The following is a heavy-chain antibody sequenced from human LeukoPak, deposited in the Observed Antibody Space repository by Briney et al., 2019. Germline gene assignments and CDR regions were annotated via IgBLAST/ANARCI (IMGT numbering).Heavy chain of an antibody. CDR3: AKVPSMVRGVALDY. Sequence: PGGSLRLSCAASGFTSSSYAMSWVRQAPGKGLEWVSAISGSGGSTYYADSVKGRFTISRDNSKNTLYLQMNSLRAEDTAVYYCAKVPSMVRGVALDYWGQGTLVTVSS. V-gene: IGHV3-23*01. CDR1: GFTSSSYA. CDR2: ISGSGGST. D-gene: IGHD3-10*01. J-gene: IGHJ4*02.